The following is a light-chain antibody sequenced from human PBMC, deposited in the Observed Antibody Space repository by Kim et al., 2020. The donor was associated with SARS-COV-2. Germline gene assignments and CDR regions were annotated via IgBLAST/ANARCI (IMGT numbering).Light chain of an antibody. CDR3: QQYGRSPGT. CDR2: GAS. J-gene: IGKJ2*01. Sequence: EIVLTQSPGTLSLSPGERATLSCRASQSVSSSYLAWYQQKPGQAPRLLIYGASSRATGIPDRFSGSGSGTDFTLTISRLEPEDFAVYYCQQYGRSPGTFGQGTKLEI. V-gene: IGKV3-20*01. CDR1: QSVSSSY.